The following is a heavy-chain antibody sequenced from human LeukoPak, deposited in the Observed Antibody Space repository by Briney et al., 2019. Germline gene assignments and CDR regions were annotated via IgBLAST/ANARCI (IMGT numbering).Heavy chain of an antibody. CDR3: TTIGGPDSSGYYPDY. J-gene: IGHJ4*02. D-gene: IGHD3-22*01. CDR2: ISYDGSNK. Sequence: PGGSLRLSCAASGFTFSSYAMHRVRQAPGKGLEWVAVISYDGSNKYYADSVKGRFTISRDDSKNTLYLQMNSLKTEDTAVYYCTTIGGPDSSGYYPDYWGQGTLVTVSS. CDR1: GFTFSSYA. V-gene: IGHV3-30-3*01.